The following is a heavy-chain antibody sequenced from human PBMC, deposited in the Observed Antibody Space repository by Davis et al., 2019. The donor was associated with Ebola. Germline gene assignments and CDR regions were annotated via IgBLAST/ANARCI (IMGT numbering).Heavy chain of an antibody. J-gene: IGHJ6*04. Sequence: GESLKISCAASGFTFSSYAMSWVRQAPGKGLEWVSAISGSGGSTYYADSVKGRFTISRDNSKNTLYLQMNSLRAEDTAVYYCAKLQLFQRYYYYGMDVWGKGTTVTVSS. CDR2: ISGSGGST. CDR1: GFTFSSYA. V-gene: IGHV3-23*01. D-gene: IGHD6-6*01. CDR3: AKLQLFQRYYYYGMDV.